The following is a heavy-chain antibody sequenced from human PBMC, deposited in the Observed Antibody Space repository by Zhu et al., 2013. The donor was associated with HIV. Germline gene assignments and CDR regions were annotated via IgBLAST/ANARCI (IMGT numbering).Heavy chain of an antibody. V-gene: IGHV1-69*01. CDR1: RQLQQLC. Sequence: SKPGPSXKVXCKLLRQLQQLCYQLVRQAPGQGLEWMGGIIPSLVQQTTHRSSKGRVTITADESTSTAYMELSSLRSEDTAVYYCARGGSGAGWDYWGQGTLVTVSS. CDR2: IIPSLVQ. D-gene: IGHD3-10*01. CDR3: ARGGSGAGWDY. J-gene: IGHJ4*02.